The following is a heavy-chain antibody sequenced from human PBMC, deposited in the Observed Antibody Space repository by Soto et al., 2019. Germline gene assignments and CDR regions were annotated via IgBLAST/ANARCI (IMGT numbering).Heavy chain of an antibody. CDR1: GGSFSGYY. CDR3: ARGGIRGRRFDY. CDR2: INHSGST. J-gene: IGHJ4*02. V-gene: IGHV4-34*01. D-gene: IGHD6-25*01. Sequence: SETLSLTCAVYGGSFSGYYWSWIRQPPGKGLEWIGEINHSGSTNYNPSLKSRVTISVDTSKNQFSLKLSSVTAADTAVHYCARGGIRGRRFDYWGQGTLVTVSS.